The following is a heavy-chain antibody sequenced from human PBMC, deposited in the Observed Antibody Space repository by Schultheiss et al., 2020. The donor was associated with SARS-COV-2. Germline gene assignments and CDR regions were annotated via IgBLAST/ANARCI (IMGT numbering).Heavy chain of an antibody. V-gene: IGHV4-30-2*01. CDR3: ARVGDCTNGVCSPNWFDP. CDR2: IYHSGST. CDR1: GGSISSGGYS. J-gene: IGHJ5*02. D-gene: IGHD2-8*01. Sequence: SETLSLTCAVSGGSISSGGYSWSWIRQPPGKGLEWIGYIYHSGSTYYNPSLKSRVTISVDTSKNQFSLKLSSVTAADTAVYYCARVGDCTNGVCSPNWFDPWGQGTLVTVSS.